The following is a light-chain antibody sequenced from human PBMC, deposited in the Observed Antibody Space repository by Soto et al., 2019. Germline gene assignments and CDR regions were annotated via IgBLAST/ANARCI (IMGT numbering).Light chain of an antibody. CDR2: DAS. Sequence: TQCPATVSESPGERDSISRRASQSISSNLAWFQQKPGQAPRLLIYDASTMATGFPARFSGSGSGTDFTLTISRLEPEDFAVYYCQQYGRPPIAFGQGTRLEIK. V-gene: IGKV3-15*01. J-gene: IGKJ5*01. CDR1: QSISSN. CDR3: QQYGRPPIA.